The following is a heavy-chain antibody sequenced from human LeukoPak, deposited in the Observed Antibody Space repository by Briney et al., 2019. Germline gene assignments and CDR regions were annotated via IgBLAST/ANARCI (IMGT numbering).Heavy chain of an antibody. CDR1: GGSISSYY. CDR3: ARADYSSTWSHDYYYMDV. J-gene: IGHJ6*03. Sequence: KASETLSLTCTVSGGSISSYYWSWIRQPPGKGLEWIGYIYTSGSTNYNPSLKSRVTISVDTSKNQFSLKLSSVTAADTAVYYCARADYSSTWSHDYYYMDVWGKGTTVTVSS. V-gene: IGHV4-4*08. CDR2: IYTSGST. D-gene: IGHD6-13*01.